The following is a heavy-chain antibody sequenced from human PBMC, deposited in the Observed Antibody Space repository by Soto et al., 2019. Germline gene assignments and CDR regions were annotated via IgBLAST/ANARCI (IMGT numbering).Heavy chain of an antibody. CDR2: ISWDGGST. J-gene: IGHJ4*02. CDR3: AKGTREYSSSYYFDY. D-gene: IGHD6-6*01. V-gene: IGHV3-43*01. CDR1: GFTFDDYT. Sequence: GSLRLSCAASGFTFDDYTMHWVRQAPGKGLEWVSLISWDGGSTYYADSVKGRFTISRDNSKNSLYLQMNSLRTEDTALYYCAKGTREYSSSYYFDYWGQGTLVTVSS.